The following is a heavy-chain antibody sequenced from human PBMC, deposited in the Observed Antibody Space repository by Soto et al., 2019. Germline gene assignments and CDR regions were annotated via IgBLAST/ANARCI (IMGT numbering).Heavy chain of an antibody. CDR1: GSTFSNFA. CDR2: ISGSGAST. V-gene: IGHV3-23*01. Sequence: EMQLLESGGGFVQPGGSLRLSCAVSGSTFSNFAMSWVRQAPGKGLEWVALISGSGASTSYADSAKGRFTVSRDNSKNTLYLQMNTLRADDTAVYYCALDRSYSSDWAVTPFDYWGQGTLVTVSS. J-gene: IGHJ4*02. D-gene: IGHD6-19*01. CDR3: ALDRSYSSDWAVTPFDY.